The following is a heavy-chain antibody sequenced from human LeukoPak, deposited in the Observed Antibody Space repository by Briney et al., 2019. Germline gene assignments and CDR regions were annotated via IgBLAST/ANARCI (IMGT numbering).Heavy chain of an antibody. D-gene: IGHD2-15*01. V-gene: IGHV3-21*01. CDR2: ISSSSSYI. CDR1: GFTFSSYS. Sequence: GGSLRLSCAASGFTFSSYSMNWVRQAPGKGLEWVSSISSSSSYIYYADSVKGRFTISRDNAKNSLYLQMNSLRAEDTAVYYCARDLQDIVVVVAAKYYYYYGMDVWGQGTTVTVSS. CDR3: ARDLQDIVVVVAAKYYYYYGMDV. J-gene: IGHJ6*02.